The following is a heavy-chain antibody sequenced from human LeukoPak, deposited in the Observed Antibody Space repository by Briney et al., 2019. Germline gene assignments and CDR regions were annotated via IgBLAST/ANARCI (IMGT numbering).Heavy chain of an antibody. J-gene: IGHJ6*02. CDR1: GFTFTSSA. V-gene: IGHV1-58*01. CDR2: IVVGSGNT. CDR3: AAKWGYCSGGSCYSTRDYYYGMDV. Sequence: ASVKVTCKASGFTFTSSAVQWVRQARGQRLEWIGWIVVGSGNTNYAQKFQERVTITRDMSTSTAYMELSSLRSEDTAVYYCAAKWGYCSGGSCYSTRDYYYGMDVWGQGTTVIVSS. D-gene: IGHD2-15*01.